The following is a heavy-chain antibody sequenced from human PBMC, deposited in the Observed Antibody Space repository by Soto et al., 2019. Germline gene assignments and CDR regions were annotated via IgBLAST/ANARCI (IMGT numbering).Heavy chain of an antibody. D-gene: IGHD3-16*01. Sequence: GGSLRLSCAASGFTFSRDWMHWVRQAPGKGLVWVSRINGDGSSTTYADSVRGRFTISRDNAYNTMYLQMNNLRAEDTAVYYCARSWGWAYDIWGQGTMVTVSS. CDR1: GFTFSRDW. CDR3: ARSWGWAYDI. V-gene: IGHV3-74*01. CDR2: INGDGSST. J-gene: IGHJ3*02.